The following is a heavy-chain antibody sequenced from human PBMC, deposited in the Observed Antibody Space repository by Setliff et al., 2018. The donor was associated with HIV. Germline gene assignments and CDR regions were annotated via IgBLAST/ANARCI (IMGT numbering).Heavy chain of an antibody. CDR1: GGSLSGYY. J-gene: IGHJ4*02. D-gene: IGHD6-19*01. CDR3: ARLRQWLAFFDS. CDR2: INHSGST. Sequence: SETLSLTCAVYGGSLSGYYWSWIRQPPGKGLEWFGEINHSGSTNYNPSLQIRVTISVDTSQNQFSLKLTSVTAADTAVYYCARLRQWLAFFDSWGQGTLVTVSS. V-gene: IGHV4-34*01.